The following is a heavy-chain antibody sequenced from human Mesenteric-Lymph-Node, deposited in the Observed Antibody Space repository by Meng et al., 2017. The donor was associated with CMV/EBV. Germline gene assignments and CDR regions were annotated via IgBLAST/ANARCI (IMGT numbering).Heavy chain of an antibody. J-gene: IGHJ4*02. CDR2: IYGGGSNT. CDR3: AKDLRDFWSGYEY. Sequence: GESLKISCAASGFTFKNYVMSWVRQAPGKGLEWVSTIYGGGSNTYYADSVKGRFIISRDNSKNTLYLQMNSLRVEGTAIYYCAKDLRDFWSGYEYWGQGTRVTVSS. D-gene: IGHD3-3*01. V-gene: IGHV3-23*03. CDR1: GFTFKNYV.